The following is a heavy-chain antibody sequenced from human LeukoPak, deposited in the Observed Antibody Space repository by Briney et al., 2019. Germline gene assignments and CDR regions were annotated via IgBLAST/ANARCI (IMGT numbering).Heavy chain of an antibody. Sequence: GGSLRLSCAASGFTFSSFAMTWVRQAPGKGLEWVSTISGSGGSTYYADSVQGWFTISRDNSKNTLYLQMNSLRAEDTAVYYCAKDNRAYCTNGVCSSFDYWGQGTLVTVSS. CDR2: ISGSGGST. J-gene: IGHJ4*02. CDR1: GFTFSSFA. CDR3: AKDNRAYCTNGVCSSFDY. V-gene: IGHV3-23*01. D-gene: IGHD2-8*01.